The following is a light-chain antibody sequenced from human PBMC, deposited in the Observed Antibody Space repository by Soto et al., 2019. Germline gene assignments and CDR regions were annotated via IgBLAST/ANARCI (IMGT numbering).Light chain of an antibody. CDR2: DTS. CDR1: QSVGSF. CDR3: QQRNSWPPTFT. J-gene: IGKJ5*01. Sequence: EILLTQSPATLSLSPGEIATLSWIAVQSVGSFLAWYQQKPGQATRLLIYDTSIRATGIPARFSGSGSGTDFTLTISSLEPEDFAVYYCQQRNSWPPTFTFGQGTRLEIK. V-gene: IGKV3-11*01.